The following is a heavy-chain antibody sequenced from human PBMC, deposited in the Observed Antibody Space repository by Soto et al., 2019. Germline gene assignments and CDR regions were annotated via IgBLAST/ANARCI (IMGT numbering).Heavy chain of an antibody. D-gene: IGHD3-10*01. CDR1: GGSISSYY. CDR2: IYYSGST. Sequence: PSETLSLTCTVSGGSISSYYWSWIRQPPWKGLEWIGYIYYSGSTNYNPSLKSRVTISVDTSKNQFSLKLSSVTAADTAVYYCARGRFGELLPTRWFDPWGQGTLVTVSS. J-gene: IGHJ5*02. V-gene: IGHV4-59*01. CDR3: ARGRFGELLPTRWFDP.